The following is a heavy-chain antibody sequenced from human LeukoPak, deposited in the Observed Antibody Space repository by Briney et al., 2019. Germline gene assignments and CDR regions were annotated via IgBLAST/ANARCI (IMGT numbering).Heavy chain of an antibody. Sequence: GGSLRLSCAASGFTFSSYGMHWVRQAPGKGLEWVAFIRYDGSNKYYADSVKGRFTISRDNSKNTLYLQMNSLRAEDTAVYYCAKAPREIIAVAVYYFDYWGQGTLVTVSS. CDR3: AKAPREIIAVAVYYFDY. J-gene: IGHJ4*02. CDR1: GFTFSSYG. V-gene: IGHV3-30*02. CDR2: IRYDGSNK. D-gene: IGHD6-19*01.